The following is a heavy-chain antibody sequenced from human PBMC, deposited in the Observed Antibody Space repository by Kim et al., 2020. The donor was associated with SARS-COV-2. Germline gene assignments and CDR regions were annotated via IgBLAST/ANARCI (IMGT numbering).Heavy chain of an antibody. V-gene: IGHV4-59*13. CDR1: GGSISSYY. CDR3: ARDLGDRSVQWLVRNNWFDP. J-gene: IGHJ5*02. Sequence: SETLSLTCTVSGGSISSYYWSWIRQPPGKGLEWIGYIYYSGSTNYNPSLKSRVTISVDTSKNQFSLKLSSVTAADTAVYYCARDLGDRSVQWLVRNNWFDPWGQGTLVTVSS. CDR2: IYYSGST. D-gene: IGHD6-19*01.